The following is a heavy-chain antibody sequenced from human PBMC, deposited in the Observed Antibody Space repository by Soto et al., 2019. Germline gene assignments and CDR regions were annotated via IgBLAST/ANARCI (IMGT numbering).Heavy chain of an antibody. J-gene: IGHJ6*02. CDR3: ARPYCTNGVCSYYYYGMDV. CDR1: GHRFTSYW. Sequence: ESLKVSFKGCGHRFTSYWIIWVRQMPGKGLEWMGRIDPSDSYTNYSPSFQGHVTISADKSISTAYLQWSSLKASDTAMYYCARPYCTNGVCSYYYYGMDVWGQGTTVTVSS. V-gene: IGHV5-10-1*01. D-gene: IGHD2-8*01. CDR2: IDPSDSYT.